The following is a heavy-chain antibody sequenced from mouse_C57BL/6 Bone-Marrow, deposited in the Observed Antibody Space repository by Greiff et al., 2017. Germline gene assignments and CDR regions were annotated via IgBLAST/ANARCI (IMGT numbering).Heavy chain of an antibody. CDR3: AIGSLYDQFAY. J-gene: IGHJ3*01. D-gene: IGHD6-2*01. V-gene: IGHV1-74*01. Sequence: QVQLQQPGAELVKPGASVTVSCKASGYTFTSYWMHWVKQRPGQGLEWIGRINPSDSDTNYNQKFKGKATLTVDKSSSPAYMQLSSLTSEDSAVYYCAIGSLYDQFAYWGQGTLVTVSA. CDR2: INPSDSDT. CDR1: GYTFTSYW.